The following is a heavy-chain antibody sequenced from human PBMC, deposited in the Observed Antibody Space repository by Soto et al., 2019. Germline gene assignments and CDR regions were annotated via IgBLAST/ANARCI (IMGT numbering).Heavy chain of an antibody. CDR2: IYNNEDT. Sequence: SETLSLTCSVSGDSVSNGGYYWNWIRQHPGKGLEWIAYIYNNEDTFYNPSLKSRVTISADRSKNEFSLKLTSVTAADTAVYYCARAGGLGEVAVDYWGQGTLVTVSS. CDR1: GDSVSNGGYY. CDR3: ARAGGLGEVAVDY. J-gene: IGHJ4*02. D-gene: IGHD6-19*01. V-gene: IGHV4-31*03.